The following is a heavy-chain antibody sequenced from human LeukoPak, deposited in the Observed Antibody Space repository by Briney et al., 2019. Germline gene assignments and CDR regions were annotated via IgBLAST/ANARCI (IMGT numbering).Heavy chain of an antibody. J-gene: IGHJ3*02. V-gene: IGHV1-69*05. CDR1: GYTFTSYG. CDR2: IIPIFGTA. Sequence: SVKVSCKASGYTFTSYGISWVRQAPGQGLEWMGRIIPIFGTANYAQKFQGRVTITTDESTSTAYMELSSLRSEDTAVYYCARDPGTTVTTLAFDIWGQGTMVTVSS. CDR3: ARDPGTTVTTLAFDI. D-gene: IGHD4-17*01.